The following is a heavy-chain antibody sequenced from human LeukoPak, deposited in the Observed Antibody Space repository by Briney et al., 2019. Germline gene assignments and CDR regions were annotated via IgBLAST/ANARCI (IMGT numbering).Heavy chain of an antibody. Sequence: GGSLRLSYAASGFTVSSNYMSWVRQAPGKGLEWVSVIYSGGSTYYADSVKGRFTISRDNSKNSLYLQMNSLRAEDTAVYYCARELYSGYDTRGVDAFDIWGQGTMVTVSS. CDR3: ARELYSGYDTRGVDAFDI. CDR2: IYSGGST. CDR1: GFTVSSNY. J-gene: IGHJ3*02. D-gene: IGHD5-12*01. V-gene: IGHV3-66*01.